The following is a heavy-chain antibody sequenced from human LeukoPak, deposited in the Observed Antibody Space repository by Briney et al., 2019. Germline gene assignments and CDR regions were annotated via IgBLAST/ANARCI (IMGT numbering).Heavy chain of an antibody. V-gene: IGHV3-23*01. J-gene: IGHJ3*01. Sequence: GGSLRLSCAASGFTFTTYPMSWVRQAPGKGLEWVSAISASGGGTYYADSVKGRFTISRDNSKDTLYLQLTSVRPNDTSVYFCARGSRVGTKGALDFWGPGTMVAVSS. CDR1: GFTFTTYP. CDR2: ISASGGGT. D-gene: IGHD3-10*01. CDR3: ARGSRVGTKGALDF.